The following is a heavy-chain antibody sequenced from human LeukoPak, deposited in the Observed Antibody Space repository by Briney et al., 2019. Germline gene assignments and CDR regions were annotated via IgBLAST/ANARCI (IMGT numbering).Heavy chain of an antibody. CDR2: VSSSSVYT. CDR3: ARDALRDDAFDI. CDR1: GFTFSNYH. V-gene: IGHV3-21*04. J-gene: IGHJ3*02. Sequence: PGGSLRLFCTASGFTFSNYHMNWGRQGPGKGLEGGSSVSSSSVYTHYADSVKGRFTISIDKGKNSLYLQMNSLRAEDTALYYCARDALRDDAFDIWGQGTLVTVSS.